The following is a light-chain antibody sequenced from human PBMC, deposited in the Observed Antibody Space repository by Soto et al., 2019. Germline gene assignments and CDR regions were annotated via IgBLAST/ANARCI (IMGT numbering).Light chain of an antibody. CDR2: DAS. V-gene: IGKV3-11*01. J-gene: IGKJ5*01. CDR1: QGVSSY. Sequence: VLTQSPATLSLSPGERATLSCRASQGVSSYLAWYQQKLGQAPRLLIYDASNRATGIPARFSGSGSGTDFTLTISSLEPEDFAVYYCQQRSNWPITFGQGTRLEIK. CDR3: QQRSNWPIT.